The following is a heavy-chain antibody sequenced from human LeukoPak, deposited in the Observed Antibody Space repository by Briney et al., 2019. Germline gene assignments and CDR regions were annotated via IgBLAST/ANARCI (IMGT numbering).Heavy chain of an antibody. D-gene: IGHD3-16*02. CDR3: ARVSTNYYYYHYMDV. CDR1: GYSISSGYY. J-gene: IGHJ6*03. CDR2: IYHSGST. Sequence: SETLSLTCTVSGYSISSGYYWGWIRQPPGKGLEWIGSIYHSGSTYYNPSLKSRVTISVDTSKNQFSLKVNSVTAADTAVYFCARVSTNYYYYHYMDVWGKGTTVTVSS. V-gene: IGHV4-38-2*02.